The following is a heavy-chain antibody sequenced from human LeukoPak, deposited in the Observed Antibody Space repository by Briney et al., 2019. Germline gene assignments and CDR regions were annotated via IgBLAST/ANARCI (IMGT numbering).Heavy chain of an antibody. CDR2: IRSKANSYAT. CDR3: TRHVGLLPYYYYGMDV. D-gene: IGHD3-22*01. J-gene: IGHJ6*02. Sequence: GGSLRLSCAASGFTFSGSAMHWVRQASGKGLEWVGRIRSKANSYATAYAASVKGRFTISRDDSKNTAYLQMNSLKTEDTAVYYCTRHVGLLPYYYYGMDVWGQGTTVTVSS. V-gene: IGHV3-73*01. CDR1: GFTFSGSA.